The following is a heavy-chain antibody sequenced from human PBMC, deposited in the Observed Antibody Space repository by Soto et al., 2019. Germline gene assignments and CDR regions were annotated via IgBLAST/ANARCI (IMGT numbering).Heavy chain of an antibody. CDR3: ARAEGGYSYGNYFDY. D-gene: IGHD5-18*01. J-gene: IGHJ4*02. Sequence: GGSLRLSCAASGFTFSSYAMHWVRQAPGKGLEWVSVISYDGTTKYYSDSVKGRFTISRDNSKNTLYLQMNSLRAEDTAVYYCARAEGGYSYGNYFDYWGQGTLVTVSS. V-gene: IGHV3-30-3*01. CDR2: ISYDGTTK. CDR1: GFTFSSYA.